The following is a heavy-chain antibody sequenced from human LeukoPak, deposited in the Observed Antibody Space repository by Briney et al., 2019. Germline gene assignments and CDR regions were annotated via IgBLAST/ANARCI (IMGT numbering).Heavy chain of an antibody. CDR3: AREGASYDSSGHYLY. J-gene: IGHJ4*02. CDR1: GGSISVYY. V-gene: IGHV4-59*01. D-gene: IGHD3-22*01. CDR2: VYKSDTT. Sequence: PSETLSLTCSVSGGSISVYYWSWIRQPPGKGLEWIGYVYKSDTTNYNPSFESRVTISVDTSKNQLSLKMTSVTAADTAVYYCAREGASYDSSGHYLYWGQGTLVTVSS.